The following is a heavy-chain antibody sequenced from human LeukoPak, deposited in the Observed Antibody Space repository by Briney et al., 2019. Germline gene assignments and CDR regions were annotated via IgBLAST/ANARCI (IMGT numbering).Heavy chain of an antibody. D-gene: IGHD5-24*01. Sequence: PSETLSLTCSVSGASVSTTAYFWNWIRQPAGEGLEWIGRIYASGNTHYNPSLKSRVTMSLDTSMNQFSLSMNSVTAADSAVYFCASYREAYDLYPHGLDVWGRGTVVTVSS. J-gene: IGHJ3*01. CDR2: IYASGNT. CDR1: GASVSTTAYF. V-gene: IGHV4-61*02. CDR3: ASYREAYDLYPHGLDV.